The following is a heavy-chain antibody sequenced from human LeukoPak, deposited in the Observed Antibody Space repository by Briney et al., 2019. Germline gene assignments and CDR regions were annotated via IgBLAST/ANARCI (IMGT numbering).Heavy chain of an antibody. CDR2: IKSKTDGGTT. CDR3: TTDPVLRYFDRLFP. V-gene: IGHV3-15*01. J-gene: IGHJ5*02. Sequence: GGSLRLSCAASGFTFSNAWMSWVRQAPGKGLEWVGRIKSKTDGGTTDYAAPVKGRFTISRDDSKNTLYLQMNSLKTEDTAVYYCTTDPVLRYFDRLFPWGQGTLVTVSS. D-gene: IGHD3-9*01. CDR1: GFTFSNAW.